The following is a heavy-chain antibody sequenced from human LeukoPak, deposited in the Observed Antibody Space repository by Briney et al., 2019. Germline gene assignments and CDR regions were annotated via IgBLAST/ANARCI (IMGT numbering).Heavy chain of an antibody. D-gene: IGHD3-10*01. J-gene: IGHJ5*02. V-gene: IGHV4-4*07. CDR1: GCCISSYY. Sequence: SETLSLTCTVSGCCISSYYLSWIRQPAGKGLEWIGRIYTSGSTNYNPSLKSRVTMSVDTSKNQFSLKLSSVTAADTAVHYCARELSTYYYGSGSPKWSDPWGQGTLVTVSS. CDR2: IYTSGST. CDR3: ARELSTYYYGSGSPKWSDP.